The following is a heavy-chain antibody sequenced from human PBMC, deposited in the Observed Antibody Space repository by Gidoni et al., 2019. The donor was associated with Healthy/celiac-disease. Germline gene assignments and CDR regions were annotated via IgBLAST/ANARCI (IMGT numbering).Heavy chain of an antibody. CDR3: ARGDYDILTGHSGDAFDI. Sequence: QVQLQESGPGLVKPSETLSLTCTVSGGSISSYYWSWIRQPPGKGLEWIGYIYYSGSTNYNPSLKSRVTISGDTSKNQFSLKLSSVTAADTAVYYCARGDYDILTGHSGDAFDIWGQGTMVTVSS. CDR1: GGSISSYY. CDR2: IYYSGST. J-gene: IGHJ3*02. D-gene: IGHD3-9*01. V-gene: IGHV4-59*01.